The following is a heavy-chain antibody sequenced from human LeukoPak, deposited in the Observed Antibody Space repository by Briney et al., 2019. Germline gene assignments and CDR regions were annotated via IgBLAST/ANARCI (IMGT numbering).Heavy chain of an antibody. CDR3: ARGLGGYRINWFDP. CDR1: GGSFSGYY. D-gene: IGHD5-18*01. V-gene: IGHV4-34*01. J-gene: IGHJ5*02. CDR2: INHSGST. Sequence: SETLSLTCAVYGGSFSGYYWSWIRQPPGKGLEWIGEINHSGSTNYNPSLKSRVTISVDTSKNQFSLKLSSVTAADTAVYYCARGLGGYRINWFDPWGQGTLVTVSS.